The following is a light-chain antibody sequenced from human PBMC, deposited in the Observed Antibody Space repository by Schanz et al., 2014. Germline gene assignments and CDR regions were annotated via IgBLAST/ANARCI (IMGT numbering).Light chain of an antibody. J-gene: IGKJ4*01. V-gene: IGKV4-1*01. CDR3: QQYYSIPLT. CDR2: WAS. CDR1: QSILYNSHNKNY. Sequence: DIVMTQSPDSLAVSLGERATINCKSSQSILYNSHNKNYLSWYQQKPGQPPKPLIYWASTRESGVPDRFSGSGSGRDFTLTISSLQAEDVAVYYCQQYYSIPLTFGGGTKVEIK.